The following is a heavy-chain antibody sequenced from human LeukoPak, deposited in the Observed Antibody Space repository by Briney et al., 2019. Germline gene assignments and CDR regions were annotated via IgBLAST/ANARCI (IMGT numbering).Heavy chain of an antibody. CDR3: ARMVAGSGSYYALPN. Sequence: ASVKVSCKASGYTFTGYYMHWVRQAPGQGLEWMGWINPNSGGTNYAQKFQGGVTMTRDTSISTAYMELSRLRSDDTAVYYCARMVAGSGSYYALPNWGQGTLVTVSS. J-gene: IGHJ4*02. V-gene: IGHV1-2*02. CDR1: GYTFTGYY. CDR2: INPNSGGT. D-gene: IGHD3-10*01.